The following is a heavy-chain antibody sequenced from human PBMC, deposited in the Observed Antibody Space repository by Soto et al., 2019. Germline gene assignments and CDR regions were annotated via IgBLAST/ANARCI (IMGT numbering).Heavy chain of an antibody. Sequence: ASVKVSCKASGNTFTSYAMHWVRQAPGQRLEWMGWINAGNGNTKYSQKYRGRVTITRDTSASTAYMEMNSLRSEVTAVYYRARTSGYYSLDYWGQGALVTVSS. J-gene: IGHJ4*02. CDR2: INAGNGNT. V-gene: IGHV1-3*01. CDR3: ARTSGYYSLDY. CDR1: GNTFTSYA. D-gene: IGHD3-22*01.